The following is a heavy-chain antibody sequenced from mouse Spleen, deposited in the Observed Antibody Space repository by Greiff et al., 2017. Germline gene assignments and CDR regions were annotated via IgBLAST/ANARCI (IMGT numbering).Heavy chain of an antibody. D-gene: IGHD6-1*01. CDR3: ARENLSYFDY. CDR2: INPNNGGT. V-gene: IGHV1-26*01. Sequence: VQLQQSGPELVKPGASVKISCKASGYTFTDYCMNWVKQSHGKSLEWIGDINPNNGGTSYNQKFKGKATLTVDKSSSTAYMQLSSLTYEDSAVYYCARENLSYFDYWGQGTTLTVSS. CDR1: GYTFTDYC. J-gene: IGHJ2*01.